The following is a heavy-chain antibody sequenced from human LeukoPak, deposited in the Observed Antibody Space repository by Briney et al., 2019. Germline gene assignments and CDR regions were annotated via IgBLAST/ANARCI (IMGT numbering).Heavy chain of an antibody. CDR3: ARDAYYYDSSGYDYFDY. CDR1: GFTFSSYW. CDR2: IKQDGSEK. J-gene: IGHJ4*02. V-gene: IGHV3-7*01. D-gene: IGHD3-22*01. Sequence: GGSLRLSCAASGFTFSSYWMSWVRQAPGKGPEWVANIKQDGSEKYYVDSVKGRFTISRDNAKNSLYLQMNSLRAEDTAVYYCARDAYYYDSSGYDYFDYWGQGTLVTVSS.